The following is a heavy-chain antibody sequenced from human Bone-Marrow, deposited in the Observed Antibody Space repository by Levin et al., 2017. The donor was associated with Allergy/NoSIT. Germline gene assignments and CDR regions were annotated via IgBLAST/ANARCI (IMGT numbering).Heavy chain of an antibody. CDR3: ARENYVPDY. CDR2: ISSSSIDI. D-gene: IGHD3-16*01. V-gene: IGHV3-11*05. CDR1: GFTFSDYY. Sequence: PGGSLRLSCAASGFTFSDYYISWIRQAPGKGLEWISYISSSSIDINYADSVKGRFTTSRDNAKNSLFLQMNSLRVEDTAVYYCARENYVPDYWCPGTLVIVSS. J-gene: IGHJ4*02.